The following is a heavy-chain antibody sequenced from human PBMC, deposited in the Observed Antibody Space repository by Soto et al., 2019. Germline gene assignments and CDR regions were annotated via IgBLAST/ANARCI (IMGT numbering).Heavy chain of an antibody. J-gene: IGHJ6*02. CDR1: GFTFSSYA. CDR3: AKDRGSYDFWSGYYYYYGTDV. V-gene: IGHV3-23*01. CDR2: ISGGGGST. Sequence: GGSLRLSCAASGFTFSSYAMSWVRQAPGKGLEWVSAISGGGGSTYYADSVKGRFTISRDNSKNTLYLQMNSLRAEDTAVYYCAKDRGSYDFWSGYYYYYGTDVWGQGTTVTVSS. D-gene: IGHD3-3*01.